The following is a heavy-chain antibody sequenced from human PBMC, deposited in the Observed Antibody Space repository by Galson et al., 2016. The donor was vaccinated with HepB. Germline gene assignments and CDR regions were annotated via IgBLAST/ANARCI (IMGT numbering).Heavy chain of an antibody. J-gene: IGHJ6*02. V-gene: IGHV4-59*01. CDR3: ARRGGYDYYGMDV. CDR1: NDSIISYY. D-gene: IGHD2-2*01. Sequence: ETLSLTCTVSNDSIISYYWSWIRQPPGKGLEWIGYIYYSGSTIYSGSTNYNPSLKSRVTISVDTSKNQFSLKLSSVTAADTAVYYPARRGGYDYYGMDVWGQGPTVTVSS. CDR2: IYYSGSTIYSGST.